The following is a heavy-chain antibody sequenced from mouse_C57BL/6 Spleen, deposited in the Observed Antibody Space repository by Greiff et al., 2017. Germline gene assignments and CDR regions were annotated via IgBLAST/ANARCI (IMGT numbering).Heavy chain of an antibody. CDR2: IDPEDGDT. J-gene: IGHJ2*01. CDR1: GFNIKDYY. CDR3: ARDDGYYFDY. D-gene: IGHD2-3*01. V-gene: IGHV14-1*01. Sequence: QLQQSGAELVRPGASVKLSCTASGFNIKDYYMHWVKQRPEQGLEWIGRIDPEDGDTEYAPKFQGKATLTADKSSSTAYMQFSSLTSEDSAIYYCARDDGYYFDYWGQGTTLTVSS.